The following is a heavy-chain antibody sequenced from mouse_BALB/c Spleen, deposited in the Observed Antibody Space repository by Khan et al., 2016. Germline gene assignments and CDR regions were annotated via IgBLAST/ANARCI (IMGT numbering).Heavy chain of an antibody. CDR2: INPGSGGT. D-gene: IGHD1-2*01. V-gene: IGHV1-54*03. CDR3: AKGAQYYGPYYAMDY. J-gene: IGHJ4*01. Sequence: VQLKQSGAELVRPGTSVKVSCKASGYAFTNYLIEWVKQRPGQGLEWIGVINPGSGGTNYNEKFKGKATLTADKSSSTAYMQLSSLTSDDSAVYFCAKGAQYYGPYYAMDYWGQGTSVTVSS. CDR1: GYAFTNYL.